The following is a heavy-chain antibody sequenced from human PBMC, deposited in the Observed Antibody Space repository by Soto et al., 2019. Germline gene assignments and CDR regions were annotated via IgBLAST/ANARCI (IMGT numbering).Heavy chain of an antibody. CDR2: IYSGGST. CDR3: ARDGTNSRLFDY. CDR1: GFTVSSNY. J-gene: IGHJ4*02. V-gene: IGHV3-66*01. D-gene: IGHD7-27*01. Sequence: GGSLRLSCAASGFTVSSNYMSWVRQAPGKGLEWVSVIYSGGSTYYADSVKGRFTISRDNSKNTLYLQMNSLRAEDTAVYYCARDGTNSRLFDYWGQGTLVTVSS.